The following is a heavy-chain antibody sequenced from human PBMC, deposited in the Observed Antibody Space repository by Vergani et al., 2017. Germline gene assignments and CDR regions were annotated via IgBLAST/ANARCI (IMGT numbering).Heavy chain of an antibody. J-gene: IGHJ4*02. CDR3: ARDNGGNSPYDSIRY. V-gene: IGHV3-11*05. D-gene: IGHD3-22*01. CDR2: ISSSSRYK. Sequence: QVQLVESGGGLVKPGGSLRLSCAASGFTFSDYYMSWIRQAPGKGLEWVSYISSSSRYKNYADSVKGRFTISRDNDKNSLYLQMNSLRAEDTAVYYCARDNGGNSPYDSIRYWGQGTLVTVSS. CDR1: GFTFSDYY.